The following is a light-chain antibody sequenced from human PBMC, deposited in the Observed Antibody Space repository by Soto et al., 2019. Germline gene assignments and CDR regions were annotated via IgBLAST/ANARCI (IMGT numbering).Light chain of an antibody. J-gene: IGLJ7*01. CDR2: EVN. V-gene: IGLV2-14*01. CDR1: GSDIGYYNY. Sequence: QSALTQPASVSGSPGKSITISCTGTGSDIGYYNYVSWYQQSPDKAPKLVIFEVNVRPSGVSTRFSGSKSGNTASLTISGLQAEDEGEYYCSSYTRNSNIVFGGGTPLTVL. CDR3: SSYTRNSNIV.